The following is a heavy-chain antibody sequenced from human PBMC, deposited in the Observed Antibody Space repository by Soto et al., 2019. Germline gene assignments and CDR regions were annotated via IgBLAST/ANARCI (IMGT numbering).Heavy chain of an antibody. CDR1: GFSLTTSGVG. V-gene: IGHV2-5*02. D-gene: IGHD3-3*01. Sequence: QITLNESGPTQVKPRQTLTLTCTFSGFSLTTSGVGVGWIRQSPGKAPEGLALIYWGDDKRYSPFLKSRLTIPKDTSKNQVVLTMADMDPADTATYYCAHRVLRTVFGLVTTTAIYFDFWGQGTPVAVSS. CDR2: IYWGDDK. J-gene: IGHJ4*02. CDR3: AHRVLRTVFGLVTTTAIYFDF.